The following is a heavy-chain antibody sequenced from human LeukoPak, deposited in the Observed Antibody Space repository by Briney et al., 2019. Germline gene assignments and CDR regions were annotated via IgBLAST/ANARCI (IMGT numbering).Heavy chain of an antibody. V-gene: IGHV3-21*01. D-gene: IGHD2-15*01. Sequence: GGSLRLSCAASGFTFSTYSMNWVRQAPGKGLEWVSSISSGSRYIYYADSVKGRFTISRDNAKNSLYLQMNSLRAEDTAVYYCARGQHFNIVVVVAATGSGGMDVWGQGTTVTVSS. J-gene: IGHJ6*02. CDR2: ISSGSRYI. CDR1: GFTFSTYS. CDR3: ARGQHFNIVVVVAATGSGGMDV.